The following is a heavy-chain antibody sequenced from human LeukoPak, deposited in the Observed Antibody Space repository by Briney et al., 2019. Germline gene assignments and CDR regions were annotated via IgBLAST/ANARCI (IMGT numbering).Heavy chain of an antibody. CDR1: GGTFSSYG. Sequence: ASVKVSCKVSGGTFSSYGISWVRQAPGQGLEWMGGIIPMFGRTAYAQKFQGRITISADESTTTVYIEVNSLTSEDTAVYYCAREMGSLERWGQGTLVVVSS. J-gene: IGHJ4*02. D-gene: IGHD3-10*01. CDR2: IIPMFGRT. CDR3: AREMGSLER. V-gene: IGHV1-69*01.